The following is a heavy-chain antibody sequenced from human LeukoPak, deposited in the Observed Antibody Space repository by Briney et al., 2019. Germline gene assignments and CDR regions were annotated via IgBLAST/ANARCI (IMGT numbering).Heavy chain of an antibody. Sequence: PGRSLRLSCAASGFTFSSYGMHWVRQAPGKGLEWVAVISYEGSNKYYAASVTGRFTISRHNSQNTLYLQMSSLRPEDTAVYYCAKDVRYNWNVDVWGKGTTVTVSS. D-gene: IGHD1-1*01. CDR1: GFTFSSYG. CDR2: ISYEGSNK. V-gene: IGHV3-30*18. CDR3: AKDVRYNWNVDV. J-gene: IGHJ6*04.